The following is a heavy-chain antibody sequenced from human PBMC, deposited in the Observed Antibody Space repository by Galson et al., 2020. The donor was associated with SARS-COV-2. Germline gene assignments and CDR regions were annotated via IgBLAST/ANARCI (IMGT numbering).Heavy chain of an antibody. CDR3: AKDAWGSYRGPFDY. Sequence: GGSLRLSCAASGFTFSSYGMHWVRQAPSKGLEWVAVISYDGSNKYYADSVKGRFTFSRDNSKNTLYLQMNSLRAEDTAVYYCAKDAWGSYRGPFDYWGHGTLVTVSS. CDR2: ISYDGSNK. V-gene: IGHV3-30*18. D-gene: IGHD3-16*02. J-gene: IGHJ4*01. CDR1: GFTFSSYG.